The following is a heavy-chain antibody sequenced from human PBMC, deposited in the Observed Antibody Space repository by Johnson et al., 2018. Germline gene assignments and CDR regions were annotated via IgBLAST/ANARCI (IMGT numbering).Heavy chain of an antibody. CDR3: ARGRNRVVMSDLGY. J-gene: IGHJ4*02. V-gene: IGHV3-33*01. CDR2: IWYDGSNK. D-gene: IGHD2-15*01. Sequence: QVQLVQSGGGVVQPGRSLRLSCAASGFTFSSYGMHWVRQAPGKGLEWVAVIWYDGSNKDYADSVKGRFTISRDNSRNTLYLQLNSLRAEDMAIYYCARGRNRVVMSDLGYWGQGTLVTVSS. CDR1: GFTFSSYG.